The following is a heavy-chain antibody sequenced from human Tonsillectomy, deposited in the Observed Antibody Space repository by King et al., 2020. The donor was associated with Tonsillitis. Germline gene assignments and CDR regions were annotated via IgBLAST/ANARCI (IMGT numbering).Heavy chain of an antibody. CDR1: GGSISGGEYY. Sequence: VQLQESGPGLVKPSQTLSLTCTVSGGSISGGEYYWSWIRQHPGKGLEWIGYIYYNGDTYYTPSLTSRLTISVDPSKSQFSLKPSSVTAADTAVYYCGGYEGGVFDSWGQGTLVTVSS. V-gene: IGHV4-31*03. CDR3: GGYEGGVFDS. D-gene: IGHD2-15*01. J-gene: IGHJ5*01. CDR2: IYYNGDT.